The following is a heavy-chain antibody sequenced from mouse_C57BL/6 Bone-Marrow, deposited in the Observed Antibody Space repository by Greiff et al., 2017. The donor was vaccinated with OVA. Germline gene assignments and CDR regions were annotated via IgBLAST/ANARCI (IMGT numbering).Heavy chain of an antibody. V-gene: IGHV1-62-2*01. CDR1: GYTFTEYT. CDR3: ARHEEWYRTWFAY. J-gene: IGHJ3*01. D-gene: IGHD1-1*02. Sequence: VKLMESGAELVKPGASVKLSCKASGYTFTEYTIHWVKQRSGQGLEWIGRFYPGSGSIKYNEKFKDKATLTADKSSSTVYMELSRLTSEDSAVYFGARHEEWYRTWFAYWGQGTLVTVSA. CDR2: FYPGSGSI.